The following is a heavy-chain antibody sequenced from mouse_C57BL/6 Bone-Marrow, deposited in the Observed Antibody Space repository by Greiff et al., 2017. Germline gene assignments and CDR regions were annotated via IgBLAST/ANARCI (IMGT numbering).Heavy chain of an antibody. Sequence: VQLQQSGAELARPGASVKLSCKASGYTFTSYGLSWVKQRTGQGLEWIGEIYPRSGNTYYNEKFKGKATLPADKSSSTAYMELRIMTSEDAAVYFCARRVWDVAYWGQGTLVTVAA. V-gene: IGHV1-81*01. D-gene: IGHD4-1*01. CDR2: IYPRSGNT. J-gene: IGHJ3*01. CDR3: ARRVWDVAY. CDR1: GYTFTSYG.